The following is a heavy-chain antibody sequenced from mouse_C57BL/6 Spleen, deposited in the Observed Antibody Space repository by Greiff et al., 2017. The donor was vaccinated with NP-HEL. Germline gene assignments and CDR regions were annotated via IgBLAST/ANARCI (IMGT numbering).Heavy chain of an antibody. J-gene: IGHJ2*01. D-gene: IGHD1-1*01. CDR2: INPYNGGT. CDR1: GYTFTDYY. Sequence: VQLKQSGPVLVKPGASVKMSCKASGYTFTDYYMNWVKQSHGKSLEWIGVINPYNGGTSYNQKFKGKATLTVDKSSSTAYMELNSLTSEDSAVYYCASSPSDYYGSSYEGGYWGQGTTLTVSS. CDR3: ASSPSDYYGSSYEGGY. V-gene: IGHV1-19*01.